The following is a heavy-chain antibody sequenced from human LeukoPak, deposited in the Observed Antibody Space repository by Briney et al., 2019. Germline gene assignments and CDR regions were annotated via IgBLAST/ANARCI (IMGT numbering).Heavy chain of an antibody. Sequence: GGSLRLSCAASGFTFSSYGMSWVRQAPGEGLEWVSGISGSGGSTYYADSVKGRFTVSRDNSKNTLYLQMNSLRAEDTAVYYCAKDPELSHFDYWGQGTLVTVSS. CDR1: GFTFSSYG. J-gene: IGHJ4*02. CDR2: ISGSGGST. V-gene: IGHV3-23*01. CDR3: AKDPELSHFDY. D-gene: IGHD3-16*02.